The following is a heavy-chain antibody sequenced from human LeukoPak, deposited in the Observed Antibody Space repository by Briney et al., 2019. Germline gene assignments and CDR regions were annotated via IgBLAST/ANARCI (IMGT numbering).Heavy chain of an antibody. D-gene: IGHD3-10*01. CDR3: ARRFGRKFGERFYYYHYMDV. J-gene: IGHJ6*03. V-gene: IGHV4-61*02. CDR2: IYSSGAA. Sequence: SETLSLTCTVSGDSISSGNYFWNWVRQPAGKGLEWCGRIYSSGAADYNPSLKSRVTISVDTSKNQFSLKLSSVTAADTAVYYCARRFGRKFGERFYYYHYMDVWGKGTTVTISS. CDR1: GDSISSGNYF.